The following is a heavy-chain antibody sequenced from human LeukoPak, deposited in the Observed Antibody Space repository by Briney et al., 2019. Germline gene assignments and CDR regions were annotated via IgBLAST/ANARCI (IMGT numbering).Heavy chain of an antibody. CDR1: GFTFSSYG. V-gene: IGHV3-23*01. CDR2: ISGSGGST. Sequence: PGRSLRLSCAASGFTFSSYGMSWVRQAPGKGLEWVSAISGSGGSTYYADSVKGRFTISRDNSKNTLYLQMNSLRAEDTAVYYCAKDQGVAVAGLWDYWGQGTLVTVSS. J-gene: IGHJ4*02. CDR3: AKDQGVAVAGLWDY. D-gene: IGHD6-19*01.